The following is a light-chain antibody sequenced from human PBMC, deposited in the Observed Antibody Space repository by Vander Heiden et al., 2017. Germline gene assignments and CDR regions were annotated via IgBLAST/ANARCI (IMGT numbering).Light chain of an antibody. V-gene: IGKV3-11*01. Sequence: EIVLTQSPATLSWSPGERATLSCRASQSVSSYLAWYQQKPGQAPRLLIYDASNRATGIPARFSGSGSGTDFTLTISSLEPEDFAVYHCQQRSNWPPLTFGQGTRLEIK. J-gene: IGKJ5*01. CDR1: QSVSSY. CDR3: QQRSNWPPLT. CDR2: DAS.